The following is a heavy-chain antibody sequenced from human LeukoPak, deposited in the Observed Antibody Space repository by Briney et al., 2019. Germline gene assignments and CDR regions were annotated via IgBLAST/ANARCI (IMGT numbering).Heavy chain of an antibody. Sequence: NPGGSLRLFCAASGFTLSNYDMNWVRQAPGKGLEWVSSISTSSRYIYYKDSVRGRFTISRDDAKNSLYLEMNSLRAEDTAVYYCARAEDYFDYWGQGTLVTVTS. CDR2: ISTSSRYI. J-gene: IGHJ4*02. CDR1: GFTLSNYD. CDR3: ARAEDYFDY. V-gene: IGHV3-21*01.